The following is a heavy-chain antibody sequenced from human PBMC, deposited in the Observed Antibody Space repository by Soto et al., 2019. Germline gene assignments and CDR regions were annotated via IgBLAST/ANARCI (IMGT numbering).Heavy chain of an antibody. J-gene: IGHJ4*02. D-gene: IGHD3-10*01. V-gene: IGHV3-74*01. CDR1: GFTFSNCW. CDR3: ARVGYGSGSYHFDY. CDR2: INSDESIT. Sequence: EVQLVESGGGLVQPGGSLRLSCAASGFTFSNCWMHWVRHAPGKGLVWVSRINSDESITSYADSVKGRFTISRDNAKNTLYLQMNSRRDEDTAVYYCARVGYGSGSYHFDYWGQGTLVTVSS.